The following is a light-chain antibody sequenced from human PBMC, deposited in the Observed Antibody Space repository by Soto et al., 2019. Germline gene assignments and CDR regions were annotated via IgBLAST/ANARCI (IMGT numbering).Light chain of an antibody. CDR2: AAS. Sequence: DIQMTQSPSSLSESIGDRVTITCRASQSSSSYLNWYQQKPGKAPKLQIYAASSLQGGVRSRFSGSGSGTYFDLAISRLQPEDFATYYCHQSYGTPRTFGQWQTGEIK. V-gene: IGKV1-39*01. CDR3: HQSYGTPRT. J-gene: IGKJ1*01. CDR1: QSSSSY.